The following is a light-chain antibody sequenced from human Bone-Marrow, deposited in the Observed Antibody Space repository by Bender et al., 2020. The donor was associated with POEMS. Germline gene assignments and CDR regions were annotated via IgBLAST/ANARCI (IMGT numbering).Light chain of an antibody. CDR3: SSFASSGTPVV. J-gene: IGLJ2*01. CDR2: DVI. CDR1: SSDVGGYDF. Sequence: QSALTQPASVSGSPGQSITISCTGTSSDVGGYDFVSWYQQHPGKAPKLMIYDVINRPSGVSNRFSGSKSGNTASLTISGLQAEDEADYYCSSFASSGTPVVFGGGTKLTVL. V-gene: IGLV2-14*01.